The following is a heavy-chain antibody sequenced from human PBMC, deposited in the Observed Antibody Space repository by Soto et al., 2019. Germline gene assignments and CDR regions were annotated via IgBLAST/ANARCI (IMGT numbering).Heavy chain of an antibody. D-gene: IGHD3-10*01. CDR2: ISSSRSYI. J-gene: IGHJ3*01. CDR1: VFTLSSFG. V-gene: IGHV3-21*01. Sequence: EVQLVESGGGLVKPGGSLRLSCVASVFTLSSFGMTWVRQARGEGLEWVSSISSSRSYIYYADSGKGRISLSRENAKNSLYLQMNGLRAENTAVYYCARDARGHGAFDVWGQGTMVTVSS. CDR3: ARDARGHGAFDV.